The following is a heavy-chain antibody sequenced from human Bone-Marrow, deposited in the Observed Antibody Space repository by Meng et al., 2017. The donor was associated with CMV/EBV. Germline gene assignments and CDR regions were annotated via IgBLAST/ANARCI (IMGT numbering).Heavy chain of an antibody. CDR1: GYTFTGYY. D-gene: IGHD3-10*01. V-gene: IGHV1-2*02. Sequence: ASVKVSCKASGYTFTGYYMHWVRQAPGQGLEWMGWINPNSGGTNYAQKFQGRVTMTRDTSISTAYMELSRLRSDDAAVYYCARDQGRPASLRFDYWGQGTLVTVSS. J-gene: IGHJ4*02. CDR3: ARDQGRPASLRFDY. CDR2: INPNSGGT.